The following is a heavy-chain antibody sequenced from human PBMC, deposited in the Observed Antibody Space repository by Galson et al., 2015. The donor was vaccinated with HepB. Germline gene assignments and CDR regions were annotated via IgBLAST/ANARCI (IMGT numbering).Heavy chain of an antibody. D-gene: IGHD5-18*01. J-gene: IGHJ4*02. Sequence: SVKVSCKASGGTFSSYAISWVRQAPGQGPEWMGGIIPIFGTANYAQKFQGRVTITADESTSTAYMELSSLRSEDTAVYYCARDRTQLLGYFDYWGQGTLVTVSS. V-gene: IGHV1-69*13. CDR2: IIPIFGTA. CDR1: GGTFSSYA. CDR3: ARDRTQLLGYFDY.